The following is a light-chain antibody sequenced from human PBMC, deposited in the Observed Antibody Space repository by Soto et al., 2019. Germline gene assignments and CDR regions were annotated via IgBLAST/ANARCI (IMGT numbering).Light chain of an antibody. V-gene: IGLV2-14*01. J-gene: IGLJ3*02. CDR1: SSDVGGYNY. CDR3: SSSTSSSTRV. Sequence: QSALTQPASVSGSPGQSITISCTGTSSDVGGYNYVSWYQQHPGKAPKLMIYEVSTRPSGVSNRFSGSKSGNTASLTISGLQAEDEADDYCSSSTSSSTRVFGGGTKRTVL. CDR2: EVS.